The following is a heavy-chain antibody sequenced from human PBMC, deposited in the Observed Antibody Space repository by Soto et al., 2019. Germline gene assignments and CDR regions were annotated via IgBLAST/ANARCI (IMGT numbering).Heavy chain of an antibody. Sequence: QVQLQESGPGLVKPSETLSLTCTVSGGSIRSYYWSWIRQPPGKGLEWIGYSYYSGSTNYNPSLKSRITISVDTSKNQCSLTLNFVTAADAAVYYCARRYGDASDYWGQGTLVTVSS. CDR3: ARRYGDASDY. CDR2: SYYSGST. J-gene: IGHJ4*02. CDR1: GGSIRSYY. D-gene: IGHD4-17*01. V-gene: IGHV4-59*08.